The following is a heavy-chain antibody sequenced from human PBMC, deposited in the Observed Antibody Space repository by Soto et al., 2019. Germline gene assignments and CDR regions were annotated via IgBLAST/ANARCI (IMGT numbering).Heavy chain of an antibody. J-gene: IGHJ6*02. D-gene: IGHD3-3*01. CDR3: AKDRARLVEWLYDYYYYGMDV. CDR1: GFTFSSYA. CDR2: ISGSGGST. Sequence: GGSLRLSCAASGFTFSSYAMSWVRQAPGKGLEWVSAISGSGGSTYYADSVKGRFTISRDNSKNTLYLQMNSLRAEDTAVYYCAKDRARLVEWLYDYYYYGMDVWGQGTTGTISS. V-gene: IGHV3-23*01.